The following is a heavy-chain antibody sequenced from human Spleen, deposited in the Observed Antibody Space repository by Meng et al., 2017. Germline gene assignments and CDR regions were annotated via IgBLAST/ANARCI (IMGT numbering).Heavy chain of an antibody. CDR2: INPNSGGT. D-gene: IGHD2-15*01. Sequence: VQVVRSGSELKKPGASVKVSCKASGYTFTGYYMHWVRQAPGQGLEWMGRINPNSGGTNYAQKFQGRVTMTRDTSISTAYMELSRLRSDDTAVYYCASYCSGGSCYSLDYWGQGTLVTVSS. CDR1: GYTFTGYY. J-gene: IGHJ4*02. CDR3: ASYCSGGSCYSLDY. V-gene: IGHV1-2*06.